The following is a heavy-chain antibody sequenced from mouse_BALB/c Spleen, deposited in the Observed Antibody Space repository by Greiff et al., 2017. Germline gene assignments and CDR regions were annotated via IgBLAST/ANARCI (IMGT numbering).Heavy chain of an antibody. Sequence: EVKVEESGPGLVKPSQSLSLTCTVTGYSITSDYAWNWIRQFPGNKLEWMGYISYSGSTSYNPSLKSRISITRDTSKNQFFLQLNSVTTEDTATYYCARYYRYERFYAMDYWGQGTSVTVSS. CDR3: ARYYRYERFYAMDY. CDR2: ISYSGST. J-gene: IGHJ4*01. CDR1: GYSITSDYA. V-gene: IGHV3-2*02. D-gene: IGHD2-14*01.